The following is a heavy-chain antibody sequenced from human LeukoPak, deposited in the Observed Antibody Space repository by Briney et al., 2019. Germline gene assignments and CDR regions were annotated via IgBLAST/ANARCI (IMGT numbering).Heavy chain of an antibody. J-gene: IGHJ6*03. Sequence: GRSLRLSCAASGFTFSSYAMHWVRQAPGKGLEWVAVISYDGSNKYYADSVKGRFTISRDNSKNTLYLQMNSLRAEDTAVYYCARVRVGTTLGYYYYYMDVWGKGTTVTVSS. V-gene: IGHV3-30*04. CDR1: GFTFSSYA. D-gene: IGHD1-1*01. CDR3: ARVRVGTTLGYYYYYMDV. CDR2: ISYDGSNK.